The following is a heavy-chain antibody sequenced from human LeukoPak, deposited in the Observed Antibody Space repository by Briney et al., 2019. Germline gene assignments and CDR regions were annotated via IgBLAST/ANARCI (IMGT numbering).Heavy chain of an antibody. CDR2: IYYSRST. J-gene: IGHJ5*02. Sequence: SETLSLTCTVSGGSISSSSYYWGWIRQPPGKGLEWIGSIYYSRSTYYNPSLKSRVTISVDTSKDQFSLKLSSVTAADTAVYYCAREGRDYDFWSGYLRRLGNIGGNWFDPWGQGTLVTVSS. CDR3: AREGRDYDFWSGYLRRLGNIGGNWFDP. V-gene: IGHV4-39*07. CDR1: GGSISSSSYY. D-gene: IGHD3-3*01.